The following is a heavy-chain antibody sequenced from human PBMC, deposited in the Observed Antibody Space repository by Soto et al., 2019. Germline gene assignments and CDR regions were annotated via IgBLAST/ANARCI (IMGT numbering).Heavy chain of an antibody. CDR3: ARAGCDGGSCYTLVGLRYGMDV. D-gene: IGHD2-15*01. CDR1: GFTFSSYA. CDR2: ISYDGNNT. V-gene: IGHV3-30-3*01. Sequence: QVQLVESGGGVVQPGRSQRLSCAASGFTFSSYAMYWVRQAPGKGLEWVAVISYDGNNTYYADSVKGRFTISRDNSKNTLYLQMNSLRAEDTAVYYCARAGCDGGSCYTLVGLRYGMDVWGQGTTVTVSS. J-gene: IGHJ6*02.